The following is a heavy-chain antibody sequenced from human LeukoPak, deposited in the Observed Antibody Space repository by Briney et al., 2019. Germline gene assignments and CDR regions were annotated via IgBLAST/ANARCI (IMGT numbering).Heavy chain of an antibody. CDR3: ARDHPLTGTSFDY. CDR2: ISAYNGNT. J-gene: IGHJ4*02. V-gene: IGHV1-18*01. CDR1: GYTFTSYG. D-gene: IGHD1-20*01. Sequence: GASVKVSCKASGYTFTSYGISWVRQAPGQGLEWMGWISAYNGNTNYAQKLQGRVTMTTDTSTSTAHMELRSLRSDDTAVYYCARDHPLTGTSFDYWGQGTLVTVSS.